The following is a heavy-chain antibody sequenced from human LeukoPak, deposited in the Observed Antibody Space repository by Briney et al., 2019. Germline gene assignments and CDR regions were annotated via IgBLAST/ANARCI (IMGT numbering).Heavy chain of an antibody. D-gene: IGHD3-10*01. J-gene: IGHJ4*02. CDR1: GGTFSSYA. Sequence: SVKVSCKASGGTFSSYAISWVRQAPGQGLEWMGGIIPIFGTANYAQKFQGRVTITADKSTSTAYMELSSLRSEDTAVYYCARAGHYYGSGSYLPNDYWGQGTLVTVSS. V-gene: IGHV1-69*06. CDR2: IIPIFGTA. CDR3: ARAGHYYGSGSYLPNDY.